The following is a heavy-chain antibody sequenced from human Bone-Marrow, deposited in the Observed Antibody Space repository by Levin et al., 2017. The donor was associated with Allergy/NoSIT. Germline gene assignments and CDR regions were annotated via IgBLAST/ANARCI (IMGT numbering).Heavy chain of an antibody. CDR1: GFTFSDYY. V-gene: IGHV3-11*01. D-gene: IGHD2-15*01. CDR3: AREGIVVACASSTSYYFGMDV. CDR2: ISGRATTK. J-gene: IGHJ6*02. Sequence: GGSLRLSCAASGFTFSDYYITWIRQAPGKGPELVSYISGRATTKYYADSVKGRFTISRDNAKNSLYLQMNSLKAEDTAVYFCAREGIVVACASSTSYYFGMDVWGQGTTVTVSS.